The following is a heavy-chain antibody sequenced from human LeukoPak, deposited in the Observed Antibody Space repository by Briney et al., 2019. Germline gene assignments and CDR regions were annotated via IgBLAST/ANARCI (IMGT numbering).Heavy chain of an antibody. D-gene: IGHD3-22*01. CDR2: ISGSGGST. J-gene: IGHJ4*02. Sequence: GGSLRLSCAASGFTFSSYAMSWVRQAPGKGLEWVSAISGSGGSTYYADSVKGRFTISRDNSKNTLYLQMNSLRAEDTAVYYCAKWEAYYYDSSGYYRGWGQGTLVTVSS. CDR1: GFTFSSYA. V-gene: IGHV3-23*01. CDR3: AKWEAYYYDSSGYYRG.